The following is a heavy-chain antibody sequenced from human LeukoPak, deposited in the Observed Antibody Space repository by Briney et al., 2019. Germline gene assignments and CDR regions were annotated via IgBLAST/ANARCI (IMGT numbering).Heavy chain of an antibody. V-gene: IGHV3-23*01. J-gene: IGHJ3*01. Sequence: GGSLRLSCGASGFTFNISAINWVRQAPGKGLEWVSSISASGSGTFYADSVKGRFAISRDNSRNMVFLLMNTLRAEDTAIYYCAKVTTDCSSTSCFLPYAFDFWGQGSMVAVSS. CDR1: GFTFNISA. CDR3: AKVTTDCSSTSCFLPYAFDF. D-gene: IGHD2-2*01. CDR2: ISASGSGT.